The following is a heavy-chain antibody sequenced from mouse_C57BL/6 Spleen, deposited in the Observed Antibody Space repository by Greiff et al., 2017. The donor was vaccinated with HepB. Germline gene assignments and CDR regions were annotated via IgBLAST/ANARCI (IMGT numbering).Heavy chain of an antibody. CDR3: ARDNEYDGGYFDY. CDR2: ISYDGSN. V-gene: IGHV3-6*01. D-gene: IGHD2-4*01. J-gene: IGHJ2*01. CDR1: GYSITSGYY. Sequence: VQLKESGPGLVKPSQSLSLTCSVTGYSITSGYYWNWIRQFPGNKLEWMGYISYDGSNNYNPSLKNRISITRDTSKNQFFLKLNSVTTEDTATYYCARDNEYDGGYFDYWGQGTTLTVSS.